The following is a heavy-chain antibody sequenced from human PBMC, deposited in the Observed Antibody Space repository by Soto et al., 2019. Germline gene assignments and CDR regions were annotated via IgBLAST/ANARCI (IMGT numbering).Heavy chain of an antibody. CDR3: ARKHSSDATGYDSFDS. V-gene: IGHV3-21*01. Sequence: EVQLVESGGGLVEPGGSLRLSCTGSGFSFYDSDMTWVRQAPGKGLEWVSSISSGGSFMFYAEPFKGRFTISRNNAKNSLFLQMNSLRVEDTSIYYCARKHSSDATGYDSFDSWGQGPWSPSPQ. J-gene: IGHJ4*02. CDR2: ISSGGSFM. CDR1: GFSFYDSD. D-gene: IGHD3-3*01.